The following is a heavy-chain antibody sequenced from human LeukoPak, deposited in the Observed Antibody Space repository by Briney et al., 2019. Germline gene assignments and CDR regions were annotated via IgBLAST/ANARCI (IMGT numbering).Heavy chain of an antibody. J-gene: IGHJ4*02. CDR1: GFTFSTYA. Sequence: PAGSLRLSCAASGFTFSTYAISWVRQAPGKGLEWVSGVSPSGNTTYYPDSVKGRFAISRDNAKNTVYLQMNSVRADDTAVYYCARESRYRDYFDYWGQGTKVTVSS. V-gene: IGHV3-23*01. D-gene: IGHD1-14*01. CDR2: VSPSGNTT. CDR3: ARESRYRDYFDY.